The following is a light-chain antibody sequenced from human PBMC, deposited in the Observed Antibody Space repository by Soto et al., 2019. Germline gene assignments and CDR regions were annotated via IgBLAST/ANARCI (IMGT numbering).Light chain of an antibody. CDR2: AAS. J-gene: IGKJ5*01. V-gene: IGKV1-39*01. CDR3: QQGHRSPPT. CDR1: QSIRSY. Sequence: DIQMTQSPSSLSASVGDRVTITCRASQSIRSYLNWYHQKPGKAPKLLIFAASDLQSGVPSRFSGSGSETDFTLTISTLQPEDFATYYCQQGHRSPPTFGQGTRLDIK.